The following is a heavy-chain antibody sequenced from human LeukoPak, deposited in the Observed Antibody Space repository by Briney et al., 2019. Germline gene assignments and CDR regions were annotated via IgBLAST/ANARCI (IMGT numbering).Heavy chain of an antibody. CDR1: GGSFSGYY. CDR3: ARATGYQPIRFDY. Sequence: SETLSLTCAVYGGSFSGYYWSWIRQLPGKGLEWIGEINHSGSTNYNPSLKSRVTISVDTSKNQFSLKLSSVTAADTAVYYCARATGYQPIRFDYWGQGTLVTVSS. CDR2: INHSGST. V-gene: IGHV4-34*01. J-gene: IGHJ4*02. D-gene: IGHD2-2*01.